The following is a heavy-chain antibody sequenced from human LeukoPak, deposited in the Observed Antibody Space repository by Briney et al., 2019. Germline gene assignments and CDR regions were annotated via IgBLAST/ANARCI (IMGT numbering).Heavy chain of an antibody. CDR2: INWNGNST. J-gene: IGHJ4*02. CDR1: GFTFDDYG. Sequence: PGGSLRLSCAASGFTFDDYGMSWVRQAPGKGLEWGSGINWNGNSTGYADSVKGRFIISRDNAKNFLYLQMNSLRAEDTALYYCARARYYDILTGYYTLYYFDYWGQGTLVTVSS. V-gene: IGHV3-20*04. CDR3: ARARYYDILTGYYTLYYFDY. D-gene: IGHD3-9*01.